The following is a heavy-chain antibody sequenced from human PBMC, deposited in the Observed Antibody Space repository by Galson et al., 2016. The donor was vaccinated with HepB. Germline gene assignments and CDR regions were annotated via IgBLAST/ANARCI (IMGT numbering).Heavy chain of an antibody. CDR1: GFTFSSYG. Sequence: SLRLSCAASGFTFSSYGMHWVRQAPGKGLEWVAVISYDGSNEYYADSVKGRFTISRDNSKNTLYLQMNSLRAEDTAVYFCARGGRFYFYGMDVWGQGTTVTVSS. J-gene: IGHJ6*02. D-gene: IGHD3-16*01. CDR3: ARGGRFYFYGMDV. CDR2: ISYDGSNE. V-gene: IGHV3-30*03.